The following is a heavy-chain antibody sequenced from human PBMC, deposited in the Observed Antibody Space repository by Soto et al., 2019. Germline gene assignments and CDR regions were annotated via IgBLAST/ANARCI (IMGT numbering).Heavy chain of an antibody. CDR1: GGSISSGGYS. V-gene: IGHV4-30-2*01. CDR2: ISHSGST. D-gene: IGHD6-6*01. CDR3: ASGSHVPHY. J-gene: IGHJ4*02. Sequence: SETLSLTCAVSGGSISSGGYSWSWIRQPPGKGLEWIGYISHSGSTYYNPSLKSRVTISVDRSKNQFSLKLNSVTAADTAVYYCASGSHVPHYWGQGTLVTVSS.